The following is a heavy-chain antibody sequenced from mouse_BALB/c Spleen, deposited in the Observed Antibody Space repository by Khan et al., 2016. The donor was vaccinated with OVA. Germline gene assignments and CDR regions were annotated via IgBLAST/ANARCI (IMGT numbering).Heavy chain of an antibody. V-gene: IGHV3-2*02. J-gene: IGHJ2*01. CDR1: GYSITSGYA. CDR3: ARGNYFGYYFDY. CDR2: ISYSGVT. Sequence: EVQLQESGPGLVKPSQSLSLTCTVTGYSITSGYAWNWIRQFPGNKLEWMGYISYSGVTSYTQSLKSRISITRDTSKNQFFLQLNSVTTEDTATYYCARGNYFGYYFDYWGQGTTLTVSS. D-gene: IGHD1-1*01.